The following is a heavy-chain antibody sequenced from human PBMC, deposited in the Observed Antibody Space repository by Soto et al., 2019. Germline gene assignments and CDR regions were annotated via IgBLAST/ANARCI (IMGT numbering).Heavy chain of an antibody. CDR1: GFSISDKF. J-gene: IGHJ4*02. CDR3: ARDSGYSSAYWEHYFDY. D-gene: IGHD3-16*01. V-gene: IGHV3-53*01. Sequence: PGGSLRLSCATSGFSISDKFMSWVRQAPGKGLEWISVISSGGDPSYADSVKGRFPISRDITKNTLFLQMTSLRADDTAVYFCARDSGYSSAYWEHYFDYWGQGTLVTVSS. CDR2: ISSGGDP.